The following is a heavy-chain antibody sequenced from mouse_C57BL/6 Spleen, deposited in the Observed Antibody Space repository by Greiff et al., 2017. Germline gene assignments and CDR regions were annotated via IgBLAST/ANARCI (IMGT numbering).Heavy chain of an antibody. D-gene: IGHD2-5*01. V-gene: IGHV1-15*01. CDR1: GYTFTDYE. CDR3: TRHSGSNYVHYAMDY. J-gene: IGHJ4*01. Sequence: QVQLQQSGAELVRPGASVTLSCKASGYTFTDYEMHWVKQTPVHGLEWIGAIDPETGGTAYNQKFKGKAILTADKSSSTAYMELRSLTSEDSAVYYCTRHSGSNYVHYAMDYWGQGTSVTVSS. CDR2: IDPETGGT.